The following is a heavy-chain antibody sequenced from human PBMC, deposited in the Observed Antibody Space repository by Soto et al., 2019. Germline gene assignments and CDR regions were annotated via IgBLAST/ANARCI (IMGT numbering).Heavy chain of an antibody. J-gene: IGHJ5*02. V-gene: IGHV3-23*01. CDR3: AKGSQYDILTPHQASES. Sequence: GGSLRLSCEASGFTFSSYAMTWVRQAPGKGLEWVSSISGGGGGTHYAGSMKGRVTISRDNSRNTLHLEMKRLRADDTAVYSCAKGSQYDILTPHQASESWGQGTPVPGSS. D-gene: IGHD3-9*01. CDR2: ISGGGGGT. CDR1: GFTFSSYA.